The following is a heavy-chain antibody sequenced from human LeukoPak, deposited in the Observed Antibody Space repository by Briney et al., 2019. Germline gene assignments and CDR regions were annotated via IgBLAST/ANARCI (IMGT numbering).Heavy chain of an antibody. D-gene: IGHD2-2*01. V-gene: IGHV4-34*01. CDR2: INHSGST. CDR3: ARGLGVVVPAAKRASGWFDP. J-gene: IGHJ5*02. CDR1: GGSFSGYY. Sequence: ETLSLTCAVYGGSFSGYYWSWIRQPPGKGLEWIGEINHSGSTNYNPSLKSRVTISVDTSKNQFSLKLSSVTAADTAVYYCARGLGVVVPAAKRASGWFDPWGQGTLVTVSS.